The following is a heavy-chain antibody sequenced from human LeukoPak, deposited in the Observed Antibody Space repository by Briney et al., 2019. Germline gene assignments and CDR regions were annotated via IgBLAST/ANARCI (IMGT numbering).Heavy chain of an antibody. CDR3: ARELNIVATITSDY. D-gene: IGHD5-12*01. Sequence: PGGSLRLSCAASGFTFSSYSMNWVHQAPGKGLEWVSSISSSSSYIYYADSVKGRFTISRDNAKNSLYLQMNSLRAEDTAVYYCARELNIVATITSDYWGQGTLVTVSS. CDR1: GFTFSSYS. V-gene: IGHV3-21*01. CDR2: ISSSSSYI. J-gene: IGHJ4*02.